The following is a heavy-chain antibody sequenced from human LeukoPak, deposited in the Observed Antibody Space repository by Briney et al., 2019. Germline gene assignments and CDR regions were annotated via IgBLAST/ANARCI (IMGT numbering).Heavy chain of an antibody. Sequence: SVTVSCKASGGISSTNGISWVRQAPGQGLEWMGGINPVFGIANYAQKFQGRVTITTDESTRTAYMELSSLRSEDTALYYCARGDENGNGNQFDYWGQGTLVTVSS. CDR2: INPVFGIA. CDR1: GGISSTNG. D-gene: IGHD1-26*01. CDR3: ARGDENGNGNQFDY. J-gene: IGHJ4*02. V-gene: IGHV1-69*05.